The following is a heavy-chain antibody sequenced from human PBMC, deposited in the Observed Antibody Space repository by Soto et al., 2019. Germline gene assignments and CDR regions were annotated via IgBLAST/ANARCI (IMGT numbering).Heavy chain of an antibody. CDR2: IKQDGSEK. CDR3: ARCSGWIIGAFDI. J-gene: IGHJ3*02. V-gene: IGHV3-7*05. CDR1: GFTFSSYW. D-gene: IGHD6-19*01. Sequence: GGSLRLSCAASGFTFSSYWMSWVRQAPGKGLEWVANIKQDGSEKYYVDSVKGRFTISRDNAKNSLYLQMSSLRAEDTAVYYCARCSGWIIGAFDIWGQGTMVTVSS.